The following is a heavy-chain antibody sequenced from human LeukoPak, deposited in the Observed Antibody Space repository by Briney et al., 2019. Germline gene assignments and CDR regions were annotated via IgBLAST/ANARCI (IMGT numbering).Heavy chain of an antibody. V-gene: IGHV1-69*13. CDR2: IIPIFGTA. J-gene: IGHJ4*02. Sequence: SVKVSCKASGGTFSSYAISWVRQAPGQGLEWMGGIIPIFGTANYAQKFQGRVTITADESTSTAYMELSSLRSEDTAVYYCSRARIAVAGFDYWGQGTLVTVSS. CDR3: SRARIAVAGFDY. CDR1: GGTFSSYA. D-gene: IGHD6-19*01.